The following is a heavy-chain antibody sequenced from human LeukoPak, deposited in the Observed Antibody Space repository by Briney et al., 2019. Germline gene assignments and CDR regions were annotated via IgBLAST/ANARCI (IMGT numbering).Heavy chain of an antibody. D-gene: IGHD3-10*01. J-gene: IGHJ4*02. CDR1: GGTFSSYA. Sequence: SVKVSCKASGGTFSSYAISWVRQAPGQGLEWMGGIIPTFGTANYAQKFQGRVTITADESTSTAYMELSSLRSEDTAVYYCARGSDYYGSGSYYNLYYFDYWGQGTLVTVSS. CDR2: IIPTFGTA. CDR3: ARGSDYYGSGSYYNLYYFDY. V-gene: IGHV1-69*13.